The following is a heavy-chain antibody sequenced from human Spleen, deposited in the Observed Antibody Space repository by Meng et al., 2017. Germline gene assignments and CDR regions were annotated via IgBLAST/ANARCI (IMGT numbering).Heavy chain of an antibody. V-gene: IGHV3-74*01. J-gene: IGHJ1*01. CDR2: INTDGSTT. Sequence: EGDRVESGGCLVQPGGSLGLSCAASGFTFSGHWMHWVRQAPGKGLVWVSRINTDGSTTTYADSVKGRFSISRDNAKNTLYLQMNSLRAEDTAVYYCTSDRLNHWGQGTLVTVSS. CDR3: TSDRLNH. CDR1: GFTFSGHW. D-gene: IGHD3-16*01.